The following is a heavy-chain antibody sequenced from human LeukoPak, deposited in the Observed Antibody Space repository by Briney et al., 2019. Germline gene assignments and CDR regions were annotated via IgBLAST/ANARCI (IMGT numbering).Heavy chain of an antibody. V-gene: IGHV3-23*01. D-gene: IGHD6-19*01. J-gene: IGHJ4*02. Sequence: GGSLRLSCAASGFTFTTYSMSWVRQAPGKGLEWVSSIYGSGERLFQADSVKGRFTISRDNSKNTLYLQMNSLRVEDTAVYYCAKDVAPDSGWDLDYWGRGTLVTVSS. CDR2: IYGSGERL. CDR1: GFTFTTYS. CDR3: AKDVAPDSGWDLDY.